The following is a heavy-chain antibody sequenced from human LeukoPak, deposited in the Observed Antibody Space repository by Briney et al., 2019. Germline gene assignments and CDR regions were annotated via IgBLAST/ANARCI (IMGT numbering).Heavy chain of an antibody. V-gene: IGHV3-48*03. J-gene: IGHJ5*02. Sequence: PGGSLRLSCAASGFTFSSYEMNWVRQAPGKGLEWVSYISSSGSSIYYADSVKGRFTISRDNAKNTLYLQMNSPRAEDTAVYYCARVSGSGWWNWFDPWGQGTLVTVSS. CDR1: GFTFSSYE. CDR2: ISSSGSSI. D-gene: IGHD6-19*01. CDR3: ARVSGSGWWNWFDP.